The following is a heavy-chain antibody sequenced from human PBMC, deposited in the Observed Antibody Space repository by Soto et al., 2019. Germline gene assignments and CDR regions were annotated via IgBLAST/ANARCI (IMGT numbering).Heavy chain of an antibody. V-gene: IGHV3-48*03. D-gene: IGHD2-15*01. CDR2: ISVSGGSI. J-gene: IGHJ3*02. CDR3: TREGYGGTSDAFDI. Sequence: LRLSCAVSGFTVNCLEMDWVRQAPGKGLERVSYISVSGGSIYYAPSVKGRFTISRDNAKNSLYLQMNSPRAEDTGIYYCTREGYGGTSDAFDIWGQGTVVTV. CDR1: GFTVNCLE.